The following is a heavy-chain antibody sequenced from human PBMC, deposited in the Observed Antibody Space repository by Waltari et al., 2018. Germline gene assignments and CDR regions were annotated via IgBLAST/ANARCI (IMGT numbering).Heavy chain of an antibody. CDR2: ISYDGSNK. D-gene: IGHD6-19*01. Sequence: QVQLVESGGGVVQPGRSLRLSCAASGFTFSSYAMHWVRQAPGKGLEWVAVISYDGSNKYYADSVKGRFTISRDNSKNTLYLQMNSLRAEDTAVYYCARDIGVALAVDTLDYWGQGTLVTVSS. V-gene: IGHV3-30-3*01. CDR1: GFTFSSYA. CDR3: ARDIGVALAVDTLDY. J-gene: IGHJ4*02.